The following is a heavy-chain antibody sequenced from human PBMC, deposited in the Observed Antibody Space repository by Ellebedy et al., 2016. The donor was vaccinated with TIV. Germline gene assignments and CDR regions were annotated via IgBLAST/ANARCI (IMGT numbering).Heavy chain of an antibody. D-gene: IGHD1-7*01. CDR2: MNPNSGKT. J-gene: IGHJ4*02. CDR3: ARGNYVVHQ. Sequence: AASVKVPCKASGYTFSIYDINWVRQDTGQGLEWMGWMNPNSGKTDYAQKFQGRVTMTANTSISTAYMELSSLTSEDTAVYYCARGNYVVHQWGQGTLVTVSS. CDR1: GYTFSIYD. V-gene: IGHV1-8*01.